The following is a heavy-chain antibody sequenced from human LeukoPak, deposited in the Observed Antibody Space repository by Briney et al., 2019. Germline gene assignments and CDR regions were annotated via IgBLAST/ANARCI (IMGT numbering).Heavy chain of an antibody. CDR2: IIPFFSTP. CDR1: GGTFASYT. V-gene: IGHV1-69*05. CDR3: ATPTNTTGLSFDF. J-gene: IGHJ4*02. D-gene: IGHD1-14*01. Sequence: SVKVSCKASGGTFASYTFAWVRQAPGQGLEWMGVIIPFFSTPNYAPQLQGRVTITTDESTTTAYMELSSLRSEDTAVYYCATPTNTTGLSFDFWGQGTLVTVSS.